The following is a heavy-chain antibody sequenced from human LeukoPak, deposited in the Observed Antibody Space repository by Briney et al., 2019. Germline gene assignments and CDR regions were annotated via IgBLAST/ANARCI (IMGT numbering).Heavy chain of an antibody. CDR1: GYTFSDYY. J-gene: IGHJ4*02. CDR3: ARVNGRGLELGGSRY. V-gene: IGHV1-2*02. Sequence: ASLKVSCKASGYTFSDYYIHWVRQAPGQGLEWMGWINPHGGNTNFVQKFKGRVTVTRDTSTSTVYLELNSLSSDDTALYYCARVNGRGLELGGSRYWGKGTLVTVSS. CDR2: INPHGGNT. D-gene: IGHD2-15*01.